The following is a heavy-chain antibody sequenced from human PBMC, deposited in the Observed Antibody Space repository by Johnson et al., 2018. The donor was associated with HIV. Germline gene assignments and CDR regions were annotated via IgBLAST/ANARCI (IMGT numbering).Heavy chain of an antibody. CDR3: ARDQAYRSSWAFSFDI. V-gene: IGHV3-66*01. Sequence: GVNLVQPGSSLRLSCAASGFTVSSNYMSWVRQAPGKGLEWVSVIYSGGSTYYADSVKGRFTISRDNSKNTVFLQMNSLRSDDTAVYFCARDQAYRSSWAFSFDIWGQGTMVIVSS. CDR1: GFTVSSNY. D-gene: IGHD6-13*01. J-gene: IGHJ3*02. CDR2: IYSGGST.